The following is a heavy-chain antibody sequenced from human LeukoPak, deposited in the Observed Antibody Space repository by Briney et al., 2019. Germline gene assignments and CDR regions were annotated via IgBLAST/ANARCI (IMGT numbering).Heavy chain of an antibody. CDR1: GSSFSGYY. V-gene: IGHV4-34*01. CDR2: INHGGST. Sequence: PSETLSLTCAVSGSSFSGYYWTWIRQPPGKGLEWIGEINHGGSTKYNPSLKSRVTISVETSRNQFSLKLRSVTAADTAVYYCARGRGSSFYGVNYYNGMDVWGQGTTVTVSS. CDR3: ARGRGSSFYGVNYYNGMDV. J-gene: IGHJ6*02. D-gene: IGHD6-13*01.